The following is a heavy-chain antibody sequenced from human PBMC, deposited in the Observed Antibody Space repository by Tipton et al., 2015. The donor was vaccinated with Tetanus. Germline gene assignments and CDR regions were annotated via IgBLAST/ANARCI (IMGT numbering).Heavy chain of an antibody. CDR3: ARTQGSALIDY. J-gene: IGHJ4*02. CDR2: IYSRGTT. V-gene: IGHV4-30-2*02. CDR1: GGSIISGSYS. D-gene: IGHD2-8*01. Sequence: LRLSCAVSGGSIISGSYSWNWIRQPPGQGLEWIGYIYSRGTTVYNPSLKSRVTISLDTSKNQFSLKLSSVTAADTAVYYCARTQGSALIDYWGQGTLVTVSS.